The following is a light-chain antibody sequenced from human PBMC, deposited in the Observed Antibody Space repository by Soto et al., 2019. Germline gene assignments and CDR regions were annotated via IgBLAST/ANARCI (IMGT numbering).Light chain of an antibody. J-gene: IGLJ3*02. CDR3: NSYTRSGTVV. V-gene: IGLV2-14*01. Sequence: QSALTQPASVSGWPGQSITIYCTGTSSDVGGSIYVSWYQLSPGKAPKLLIYDVDRPSGVSNRFSGSKSGNTASLTISVLQAEDEADYYCNSYTRSGTVVFGGGTKLTVL. CDR2: DV. CDR1: SSDVGGSIY.